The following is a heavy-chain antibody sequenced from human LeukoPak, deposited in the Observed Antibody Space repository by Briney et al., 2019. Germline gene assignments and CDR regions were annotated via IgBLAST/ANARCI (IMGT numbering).Heavy chain of an antibody. D-gene: IGHD3-22*01. J-gene: IGHJ4*02. V-gene: IGHV4-34*12. CDR2: VLHDGST. CDR3: ARGEYYFDSSGYDY. CDR1: GGSFSGYY. Sequence: SETLSLTCAVYGGSFSGYYWNWIRQSPGKGLEWIGEVLHDGSTNYNPSLKSRVTIAVDTSQNQFSLKLSAVTAADTAVYYCARGEYYFDSSGYDYWGQGTLVTVSS.